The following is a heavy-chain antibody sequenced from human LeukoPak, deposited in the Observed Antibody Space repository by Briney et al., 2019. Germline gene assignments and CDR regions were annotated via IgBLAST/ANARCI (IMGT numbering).Heavy chain of an antibody. J-gene: IGHJ4*02. CDR3: ARDMRELRYFDWLSDPFDY. Sequence: GGSLRLSCAASGFTFSSYGMHWVRQAPGKGLEWVAFIPYDGSNKYYADSVKGRFTISRDNSKNTLYLQMNSLRAEDTAVYYCARDMRELRYFDWLSDPFDYWGQGTLVTVSS. D-gene: IGHD3-9*01. CDR2: IPYDGSNK. CDR1: GFTFSSYG. V-gene: IGHV3-30*02.